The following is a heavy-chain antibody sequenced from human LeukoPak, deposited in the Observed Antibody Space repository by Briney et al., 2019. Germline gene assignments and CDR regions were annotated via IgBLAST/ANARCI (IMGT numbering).Heavy chain of an antibody. D-gene: IGHD4-11*01. Sequence: PSETLSLTCTVFGGSISSYYWSWIRQPPGKGLEWIGYIYYSGSTNYNPSLKSRVTISIDTSKNQFSLKSSSVTAADTAVYYCARVGDYSLDYWGQGTLVTVSS. V-gene: IGHV4-59*01. CDR2: IYYSGST. CDR3: ARVGDYSLDY. J-gene: IGHJ4*02. CDR1: GGSISSYY.